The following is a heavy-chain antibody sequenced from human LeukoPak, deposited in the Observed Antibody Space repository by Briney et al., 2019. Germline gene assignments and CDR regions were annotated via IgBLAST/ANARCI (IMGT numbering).Heavy chain of an antibody. D-gene: IGHD1-7*01. V-gene: IGHV4-61*01. Sequence: SETLSLTCTVSGGSVSSGSYYWSWIRQPPGKGLEWIGYIYYSGSTNYNPSLKSRVTISVDTSKNQFSLKLSSVTAADTAVYYCARVDGGDWNYLQNWFDPWGQGTLVTVSS. CDR2: IYYSGST. J-gene: IGHJ5*02. CDR1: GGSVSSGSYY. CDR3: ARVDGGDWNYLQNWFDP.